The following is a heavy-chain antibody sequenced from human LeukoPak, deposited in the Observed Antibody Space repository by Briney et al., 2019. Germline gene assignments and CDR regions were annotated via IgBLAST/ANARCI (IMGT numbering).Heavy chain of an antibody. D-gene: IGHD3-22*01. CDR2: IYYSGST. J-gene: IGHJ3*02. CDR1: GGSISSYY. V-gene: IGHV4-59*12. CDR3: AREGIGTMIVVAHDAFDI. Sequence: SETLSLTCTVSGGSISSYYWSWIRQPPGKGLEWIGYIYYSGSTNYNPSLKSRVTISVDTSKNQFSLKLSSVTAADTAVYYCAREGIGTMIVVAHDAFDIWGQGTMVTVSS.